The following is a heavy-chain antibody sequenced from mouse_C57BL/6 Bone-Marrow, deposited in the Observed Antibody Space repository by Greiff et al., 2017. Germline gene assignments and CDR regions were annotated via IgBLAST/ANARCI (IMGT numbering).Heavy chain of an antibody. J-gene: IGHJ1*03. CDR1: GYTFTSYW. D-gene: IGHD1-1*01. CDR2: IHPNSGST. CDR3: ARWSYYYGRGDV. V-gene: IGHV1-64*01. Sequence: QVQLKQPGAELVKPGASVKLSCKASGYTFTSYWMHWVKQRPGQGLEWIGMIHPNSGSTNYNEKFKSKATLTVDKSSSTAYMQLSSLTSEDSAVYYCARWSYYYGRGDVWGTGTTVTVSS.